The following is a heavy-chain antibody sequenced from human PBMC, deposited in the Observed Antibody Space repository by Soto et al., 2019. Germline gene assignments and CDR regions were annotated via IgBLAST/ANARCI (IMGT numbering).Heavy chain of an antibody. V-gene: IGHV3-30*18. CDR3: AKGGGSARDFDY. D-gene: IGHD1-26*01. J-gene: IGHJ4*02. Sequence: GGSLRLSCTGSGFTFGNYGMHWVRQAPGKGLEWVASASYDGNNKYYADSLKGRFTISRDNSKKMVYLQMTSLGPEDTAVYYCAKGGGSARDFDYWGQGALVTVSS. CDR2: ASYDGNNK. CDR1: GFTFGNYG.